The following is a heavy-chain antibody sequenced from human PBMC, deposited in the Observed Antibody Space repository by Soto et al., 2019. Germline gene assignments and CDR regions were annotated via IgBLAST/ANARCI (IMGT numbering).Heavy chain of an antibody. CDR1: GFTFSSYG. J-gene: IGHJ4*02. V-gene: IGHV3-30*03. Sequence: GGSLRLSCAASGFTFSSYGMHWVRQAPGKGLEWVAVISYDGSNKYYADSVKGRFTISRDNSKNTLYLQMNSLRAEDTAVYYWAIDLRACIAVDGTAFHYSGQGTLVTVSS. D-gene: IGHD6-19*01. CDR3: AIDLRACIAVDGTAFHY. CDR2: ISYDGSNK.